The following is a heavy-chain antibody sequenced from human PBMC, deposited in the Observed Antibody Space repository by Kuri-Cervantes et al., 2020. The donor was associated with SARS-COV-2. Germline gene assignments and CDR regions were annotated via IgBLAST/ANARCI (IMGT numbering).Heavy chain of an antibody. CDR1: GFTFSTYV. Sequence: GESLKISCAASGFTFSTYVMHWVRQAPGKGLEWVAIISYDGSNKYFADSEKGRFTISRDNSKNTLYLQMNSLRAEDTAVYYCARDEWPCYGSGSDGPRYYYYGMDVWGQGTTVTVSS. CDR2: ISYDGSNK. CDR3: ARDEWPCYGSGSDGPRYYYYGMDV. J-gene: IGHJ6*02. D-gene: IGHD3-10*01. V-gene: IGHV3-30-3*01.